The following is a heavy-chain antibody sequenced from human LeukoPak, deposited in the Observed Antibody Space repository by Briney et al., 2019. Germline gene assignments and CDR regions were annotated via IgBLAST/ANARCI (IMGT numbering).Heavy chain of an antibody. CDR1: GFTFSSYS. CDR3: AREHCSSTGCYSYFDY. V-gene: IGHV3-21*01. Sequence: GGSLRLSCAASGFTFSSYSMNWVRQAPGKGLEWVSSISSSSSYIYYADSVKGRFTISRDNAKNSLYLQMNSLRAEDTAVYYCAREHCSSTGCYSYFDYWGQGTLVTVSS. J-gene: IGHJ4*02. CDR2: ISSSSSYI. D-gene: IGHD2-2*02.